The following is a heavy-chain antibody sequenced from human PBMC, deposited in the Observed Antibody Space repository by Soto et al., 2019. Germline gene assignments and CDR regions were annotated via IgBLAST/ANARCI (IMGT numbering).Heavy chain of an antibody. CDR2: IIPIFGTA. CDR1: GGTFSSYA. CDR3: ASSRYGDYPFDY. Sequence: ASVKVSCKASGGTFSSYAISWVRQAPGQGLEWMGGIIPIFGTANYAQKFQGRVTITADESTSTAYMELSSLRSEDTAVYYCASSRYGDYPFDYWGQGTLVTVS. V-gene: IGHV1-69*13. D-gene: IGHD4-17*01. J-gene: IGHJ4*02.